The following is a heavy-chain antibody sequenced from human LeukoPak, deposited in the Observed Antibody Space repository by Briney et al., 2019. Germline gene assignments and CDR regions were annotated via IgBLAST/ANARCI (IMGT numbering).Heavy chain of an antibody. CDR3: ARGAGTLTPPDY. V-gene: IGHV1-2*06. CDR1: GYTFTVYF. CDR2: INPNSGAT. Sequence: ASMKVSCKASGYTFTVYFIHWVRQAPGQGLEWMGRINPNSGATNYAQKFQGRVTKTRDTSISTAYMELSRLRSDDTAVYYCARGAGTLTPPDYWGQGTLVTVSS. D-gene: IGHD6-19*01. J-gene: IGHJ4*02.